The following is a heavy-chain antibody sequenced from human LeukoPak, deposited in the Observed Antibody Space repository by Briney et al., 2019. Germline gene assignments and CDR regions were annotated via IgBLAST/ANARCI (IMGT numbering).Heavy chain of an antibody. V-gene: IGHV4-38-2*02. J-gene: IGHJ4*02. CDR3: ARDSRYFDWDY. CDR1: GYSISSGYY. Sequence: SETLSLTCAVSGYSISSGYYWGWIRQPPGKGLEWIGSIYHSGSTYYNPSLKSRVTISVDTSKNQFSLKLSSVTAADTAVYYCARDSRYFDWDYWGQGTLVTVSS. D-gene: IGHD3-9*01. CDR2: IYHSGST.